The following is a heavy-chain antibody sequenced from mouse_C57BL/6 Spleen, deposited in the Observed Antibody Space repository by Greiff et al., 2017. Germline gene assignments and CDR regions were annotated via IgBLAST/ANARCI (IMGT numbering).Heavy chain of an antibody. Sequence: QVQLQQPGAELVMPGASVKLSCKASGYTFTSYWMHWVKQRPGQGLEWIGEIDPSDSYTNYNQKFKGKSTLTVDKSSSTAYMQLSSLTSEDSAVYYCARWDYTHYFDYWGQGTTLTVSS. J-gene: IGHJ2*01. D-gene: IGHD2-12*01. CDR3: ARWDYTHYFDY. CDR1: GYTFTSYW. V-gene: IGHV1-69*01. CDR2: IDPSDSYT.